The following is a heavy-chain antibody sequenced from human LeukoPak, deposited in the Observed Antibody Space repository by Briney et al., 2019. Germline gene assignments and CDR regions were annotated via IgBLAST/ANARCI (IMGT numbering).Heavy chain of an antibody. CDR2: INHSGST. V-gene: IGHV4-34*01. D-gene: IGHD6-13*01. Sequence: SETLSLTCAVYGGSSSGYYWSWIRQPPGKGLEWIGEINHSGSTNYNPSLKSRVTISVDTSKNQFSLKLSSVTAADTAVYYCASQQLVPGRAFDIWGQGTMVTVSS. CDR1: GGSSSGYY. J-gene: IGHJ3*02. CDR3: ASQQLVPGRAFDI.